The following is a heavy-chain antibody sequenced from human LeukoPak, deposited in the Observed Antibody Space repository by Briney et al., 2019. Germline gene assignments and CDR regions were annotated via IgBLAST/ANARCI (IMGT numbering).Heavy chain of an antibody. Sequence: GGSLRLSCATSGFTFSSYWMHWVRQAPGKGLVWVSRINSDGSSTSYADSVKGRFTISRDNAKNTLYLQMNSLRAEDTAVYYCAYYYGSGSTRGYYFDYWGQGTLVTVSS. CDR1: GFTFSSYW. V-gene: IGHV3-74*01. J-gene: IGHJ4*02. D-gene: IGHD3-10*01. CDR3: AYYYGSGSTRGYYFDY. CDR2: INSDGSST.